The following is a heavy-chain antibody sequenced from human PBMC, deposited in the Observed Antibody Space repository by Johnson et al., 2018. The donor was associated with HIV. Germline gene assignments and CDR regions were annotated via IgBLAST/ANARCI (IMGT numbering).Heavy chain of an antibody. CDR1: GFTVSSNY. CDR3: ARDDLGNPFSSYDAFDI. Sequence: VRLVESGGGLIQPGGSLRLSCAASGFTVSSNYMSWVRQAPGKGLEWVSVIYSGGSTYYADSVKGRFTISRDNSKNTLYLKMNSLRAEDTAVYYCARDDLGNPFSSYDAFDIWGQGTMVTVSS. CDR2: IYSGGST. J-gene: IGHJ3*02. V-gene: IGHV3-66*03. D-gene: IGHD6-13*01.